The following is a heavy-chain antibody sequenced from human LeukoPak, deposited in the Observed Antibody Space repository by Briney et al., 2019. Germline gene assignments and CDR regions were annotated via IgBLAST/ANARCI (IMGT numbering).Heavy chain of an antibody. D-gene: IGHD1-7*01. CDR3: ARHGLEWELELRSHFDY. J-gene: IGHJ4*02. Sequence: SETLSLTCTVSGGSISSGTYYWGWIRQPPGKGLECIGTIYYSGSTSYNPSLKSRVTISVDTSKNQFSLKLTSVTAADTAVYYCARHGLEWELELRSHFDYWGQGTLVTVSS. CDR1: GGSISSGTYY. V-gene: IGHV4-39*01. CDR2: IYYSGST.